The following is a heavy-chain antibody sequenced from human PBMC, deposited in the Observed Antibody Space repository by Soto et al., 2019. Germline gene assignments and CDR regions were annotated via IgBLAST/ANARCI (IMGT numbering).Heavy chain of an antibody. J-gene: IGHJ4*02. Sequence: PSDTPPPTRHDSGASISSYYRSWVGQSPGKGLEWMGFTYHRGTTNYNPSLKSRVTIVVDTSKNQFSLRLWSVTAADTAVYYCANYDNSGFGVGGWGQGTLLTGS. D-gene: IGHD3-22*01. CDR2: TYHRGTT. V-gene: IGHV4-59*13. CDR1: GASISSYY. CDR3: ANYDNSGFGVGG.